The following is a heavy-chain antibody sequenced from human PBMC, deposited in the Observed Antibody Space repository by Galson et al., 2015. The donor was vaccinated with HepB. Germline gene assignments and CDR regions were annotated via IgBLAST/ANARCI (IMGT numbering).Heavy chain of an antibody. CDR1: GGTFSSYA. CDR3: AREWAYCSSTRLCYYYYGMDV. CDR2: IIPIFGTA. V-gene: IGHV1-69*06. J-gene: IGHJ6*02. D-gene: IGHD2-2*01. Sequence: SVKVSCKASGGTFSSYAISWVRQAPGQGLEWMGGIIPIFGTANYAQKFQGRVTIAADKSTSTAYMELSSLRSEDTAVYYCAREWAYCSSTRLCYYYYGMDVWGQGTTVTVSS.